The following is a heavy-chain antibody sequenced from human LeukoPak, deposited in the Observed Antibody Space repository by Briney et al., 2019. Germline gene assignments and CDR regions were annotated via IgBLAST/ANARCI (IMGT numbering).Heavy chain of an antibody. CDR1: GYTFTSYD. J-gene: IGHJ6*02. CDR2: MNPNSGNT. V-gene: IGHV1-8*01. Sequence: ASVKVSCKASGYTFTSYDINRVRQATGQGLEWMGWMNPNSGNTGYAQKFQGRVTMTRNTSISTAYMELSSLRSEDTAVYYCASIHSSSWDYYYYGMDVWGQGTTVTVSS. CDR3: ASIHSSSWDYYYYGMDV. D-gene: IGHD6-13*01.